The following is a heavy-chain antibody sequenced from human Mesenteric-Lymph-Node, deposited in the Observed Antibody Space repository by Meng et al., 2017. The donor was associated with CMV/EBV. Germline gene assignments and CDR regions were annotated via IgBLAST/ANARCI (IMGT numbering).Heavy chain of an antibody. V-gene: IGHV1-69*02. CDR1: GGTFSSET. J-gene: IGHJ6*02. CDR2: TIPLLAVT. D-gene: IGHD6-13*01. CDR3: ARGDLSSRGGMDV. Sequence: SVKVSCKASGGTFSSETFRWVRQAPGQGPEWMGRTIPLLAVTNYAQKFQGRVTITADKATSTAYMELSSLRSGDTAVYYCARGDLSSRGGMDVWGQGTTVTVSS.